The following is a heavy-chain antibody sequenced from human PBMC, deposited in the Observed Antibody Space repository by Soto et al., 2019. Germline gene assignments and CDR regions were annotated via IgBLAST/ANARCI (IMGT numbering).Heavy chain of an antibody. Sequence: SETLSLTCTLSGGSVRAPDWWNWVRQSPDKGLEWIAEVHISGHSNYNPSLRSRVSVSIDSSKNQFYLNLNSVTAADTAIYYCARVRQGCSANNCHFDPWGQGTQVTVSS. D-gene: IGHD1-1*01. J-gene: IGHJ5*01. CDR2: VHISGHS. CDR1: GGSVRAPDW. V-gene: IGHV4-4*02. CDR3: ARVRQGCSANNCHFDP.